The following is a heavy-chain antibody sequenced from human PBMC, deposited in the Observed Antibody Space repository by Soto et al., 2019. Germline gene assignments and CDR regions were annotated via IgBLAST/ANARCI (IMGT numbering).Heavy chain of an antibody. CDR2: INHSGNT. D-gene: IGHD1-26*01. V-gene: IGHV4-34*01. CDR1: GKSLSGYY. Sequence: QVQLQQWGAGLLKPSETLCLTCAVYGKSLSGYYWSWIRQPPGKALEWIGEINHSGNTNYNPSLKSRVTISVDTSKNQLFLNLSSVTAADTAMYYSARHHVRGRTIAGAAEFWGQGTLVTVSS. J-gene: IGHJ4*02. CDR3: ARHHVRGRTIAGAAEF.